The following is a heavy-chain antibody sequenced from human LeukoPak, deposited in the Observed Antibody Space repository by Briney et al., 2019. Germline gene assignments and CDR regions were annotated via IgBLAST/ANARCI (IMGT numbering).Heavy chain of an antibody. Sequence: GGSLRLSGAASGFTFSSYAMSWVRKAPGRGLEWVSAISGSGGSTYYADSVKGRFTISRDNSKNTLYLQMNSLRAEDTAVYYCTTGYTYCSSTSCYDWGSKDAFDIWGQGTMVTVSS. D-gene: IGHD2-2*01. V-gene: IGHV3-23*01. CDR2: ISGSGGST. J-gene: IGHJ3*02. CDR3: TTGYTYCSSTSCYDWGSKDAFDI. CDR1: GFTFSSYA.